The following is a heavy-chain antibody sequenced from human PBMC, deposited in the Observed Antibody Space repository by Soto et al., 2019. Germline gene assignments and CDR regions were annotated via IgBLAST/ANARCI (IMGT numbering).Heavy chain of an antibody. D-gene: IGHD1-1*01. J-gene: IGHJ4*02. CDR3: ARTRYNWNDDDYYFDY. CDR2: IYYSGST. CDR1: GGSISSSSYY. V-gene: IGHV4-39*01. Sequence: SETLSLTCTVSGGSISSSSYYWGWIRQPPGKGLEWIGSIYYSGSTYYNPSLKSRVTISVDTSKNQFSLKLSSVTAADTAVYYCARTRYNWNDDDYYFDYWGQGTLVTVSS.